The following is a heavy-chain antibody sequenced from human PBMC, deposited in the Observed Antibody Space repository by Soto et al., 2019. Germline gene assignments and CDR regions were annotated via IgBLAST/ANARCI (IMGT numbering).Heavy chain of an antibody. D-gene: IGHD3-10*01. J-gene: IGHJ5*02. V-gene: IGHV4-39*02. Sequence: SETPSPTRPVSGGSLRRSSYYWGWIRPPPGKGLGGVGGVYYSGGTHYNPSPQNRVTISVDTSNKQFSLKLSSVTAADTAVYYCARVEGVFTMVRGVKPVVNWFDPWGQGTLVTVSS. CDR2: VYYSGGT. CDR1: GGSLRRSSYY. CDR3: ARVEGVFTMVRGVKPVVNWFDP.